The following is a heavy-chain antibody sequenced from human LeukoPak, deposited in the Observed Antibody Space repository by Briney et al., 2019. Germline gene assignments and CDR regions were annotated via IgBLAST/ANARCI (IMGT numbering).Heavy chain of an antibody. V-gene: IGHV4-59*08. J-gene: IGHJ6*02. CDR1: GGSISSYY. Sequence: SEPLSLTCTVSGGSISSYYWSWIRQPPGKGLEGVGYISYSWSTNFNPSLKSRDTISVHTSKHHFSLKLSSVTAADTAVYYCARQVSNYSSSSGLYYYYGMDVWGQGTTVTVSS. CDR3: ARQVSNYSSSSGLYYYYGMDV. CDR2: ISYSWST. D-gene: IGHD6-6*01.